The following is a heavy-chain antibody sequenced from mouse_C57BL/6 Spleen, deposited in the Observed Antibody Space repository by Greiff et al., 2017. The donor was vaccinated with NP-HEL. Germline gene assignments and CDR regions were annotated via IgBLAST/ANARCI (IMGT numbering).Heavy chain of an antibody. CDR2: IDPSDSYT. V-gene: IGHV1-69*01. CDR3: ARHGSPYAMDY. J-gene: IGHJ4*01. CDR1: GYTFTSYW. Sequence: QVQLQQPGAELVMPGASVKLSCKASGYTFTSYWMHWVKQRPGQGLEWIGEIDPSDSYTNYNQKFKGKSTLTVDKSSSTAYMQLSSLTSEDSAVYYCARHGSPYAMDYWGQGTSVTVSS. D-gene: IGHD1-1*01.